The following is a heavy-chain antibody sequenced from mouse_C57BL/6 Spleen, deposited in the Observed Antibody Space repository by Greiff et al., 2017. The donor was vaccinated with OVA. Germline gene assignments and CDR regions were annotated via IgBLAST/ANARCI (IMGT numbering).Heavy chain of an antibody. J-gene: IGHJ4*01. V-gene: IGHV1-42*01. CDR2: INPSTGGT. CDR3: ARRVAMDY. CDR1: GYSFTGYY. Sequence: VQLQQSGPELVKPGASVKISCKASGYSFTGYYMNWVKQSPEKSLEWIGEINPSTGGTTYNQKFKAKATLTVDKSSGTAYMQLKSLTSEDSAVYYCARRVAMDYWGQGTSVTVSS.